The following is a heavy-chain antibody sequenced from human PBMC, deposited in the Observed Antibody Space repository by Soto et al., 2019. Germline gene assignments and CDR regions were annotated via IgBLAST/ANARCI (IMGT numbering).Heavy chain of an antibody. J-gene: IGHJ6*02. CDR2: IYYRGST. D-gene: IGHD4-17*01. Sequence: QVRLEESGPGLVKPSETLSLICSVSGGSVNNANYFWNWIRHHPENGLEWIGYIYYRGSTRHNPYFKTRATLSIDTSKNRFSLRLDSVTVADTAVYFCARDADYGGSRGGMDVWGRGTTVTVSS. CDR3: ARDADYGGSRGGMDV. CDR1: GGSVNNANYF. V-gene: IGHV4-31*03.